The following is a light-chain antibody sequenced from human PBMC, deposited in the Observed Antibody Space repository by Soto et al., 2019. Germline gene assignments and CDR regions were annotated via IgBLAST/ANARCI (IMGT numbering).Light chain of an antibody. Sequence: DIQMTQSPSSLSASVGDRVTITCRASQTISGYLNWYQQKPGKAPELLIYAASYLGNGVPSRFSGSGSGTYFTLTISRLEPEDFAVYYCQQYTDWPLTFGQGTKVDIK. CDR1: QTISGY. CDR2: AAS. V-gene: IGKV1-39*01. J-gene: IGKJ1*01. CDR3: QQYTDWPLT.